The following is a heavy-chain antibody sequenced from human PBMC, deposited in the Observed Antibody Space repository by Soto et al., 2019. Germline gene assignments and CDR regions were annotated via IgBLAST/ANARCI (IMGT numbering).Heavy chain of an antibody. CDR3: ARHKLDFWSGYYYMDV. CDR1: GFTFSDYY. J-gene: IGHJ6*03. D-gene: IGHD3-3*01. V-gene: IGHV3-11*04. Sequence: GGSLRLSCAASGFTFSDYYMSWIRQAPGKGLEWVSYISSSGSTIYYADSVKGRFTISRDNAKNSLYLQMNSLRAEDTAVYYCARHKLDFWSGYYYMDVWGKGTTVTVSS. CDR2: ISSSGSTI.